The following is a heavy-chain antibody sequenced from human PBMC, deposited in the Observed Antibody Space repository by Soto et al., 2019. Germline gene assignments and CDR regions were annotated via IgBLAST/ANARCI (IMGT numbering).Heavy chain of an antibody. D-gene: IGHD2-15*01. CDR3: ARHLRIRYCSGGSCVIGYFDY. J-gene: IGHJ4*02. V-gene: IGHV5-51*01. CDR2: IYPGDSDT. CDR1: GYSFTSYW. Sequence: GESLKFSCKGSGYSFTSYWIGWVRQMPGKGLEWMGIIYPGDSDTRYSPSFQGQVTISADKSISTAYLQWSSLKASDTAMYYCARHLRIRYCSGGSCVIGYFDYWGQGTLVTVSS.